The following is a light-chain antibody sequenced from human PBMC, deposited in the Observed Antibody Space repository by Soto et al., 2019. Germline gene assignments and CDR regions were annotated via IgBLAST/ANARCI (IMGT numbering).Light chain of an antibody. CDR2: KAS. CDR3: QQYNGYPWT. V-gene: IGKV1-5*03. CDR1: QSLNDW. J-gene: IGKJ1*01. Sequence: DIQVTQSPSTLSASVGDRVTITCRASQSLNDWLAWYQQKPGKAPKLLIYKASGLESGVPSRFSGSGSGTEFTLTISSLQPDYFATYYCQQYNGYPWTFGQGTNVEIK.